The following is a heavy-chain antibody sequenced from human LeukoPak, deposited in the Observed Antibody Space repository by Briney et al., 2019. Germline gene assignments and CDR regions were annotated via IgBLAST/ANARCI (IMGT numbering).Heavy chain of an antibody. J-gene: IGHJ4*02. CDR2: IRSKANSYAT. CDR3: TTTYYDFWSGYYGLDY. D-gene: IGHD3-3*01. Sequence: GGSLRHSCAASGFTFSGSAMHWVRQASGEGLEWVGRIRSKANSYATAYAASVKGRFTISRDDSKNTAYLQMNSLKTEDTAVYYCTTTYYDFWSGYYGLDYWGQGTLVTVSS. V-gene: IGHV3-73*01. CDR1: GFTFSGSA.